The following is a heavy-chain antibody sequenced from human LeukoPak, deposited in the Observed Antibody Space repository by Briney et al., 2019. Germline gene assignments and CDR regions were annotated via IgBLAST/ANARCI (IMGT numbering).Heavy chain of an antibody. V-gene: IGHV3-30*18. Sequence: GGSLRLSCAASGFTFSSYGMHWVRQAPGKGLEWVAVISYDGSNKYYADSVKGRFTISRDNSKNTLYLQMNSLRAEDTAVYYCAKDYHHLSAAAGSSPINYWGQGTLVTVSS. CDR3: AKDYHHLSAAAGSSPINY. D-gene: IGHD6-13*01. CDR2: ISYDGSNK. J-gene: IGHJ4*02. CDR1: GFTFSSYG.